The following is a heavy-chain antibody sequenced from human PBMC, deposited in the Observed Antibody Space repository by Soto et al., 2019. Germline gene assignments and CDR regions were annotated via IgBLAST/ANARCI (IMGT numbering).Heavy chain of an antibody. CDR3: ARDQDYVWGSYRYPLDY. CDR1: GFTFSSYG. D-gene: IGHD3-16*02. V-gene: IGHV3-33*01. CDR2: IWYDGSNK. J-gene: IGHJ4*02. Sequence: QVQLVESGGGVVQPGRSLRLSCAASGFTFSSYGMHWVRQAPGKGLEWVAVIWYDGSNKYYADSVKGRFTISRDNSKNTLYLQMNSLRAEDTAVYYCARDQDYVWGSYRYPLDYWGQGTLVTVSS.